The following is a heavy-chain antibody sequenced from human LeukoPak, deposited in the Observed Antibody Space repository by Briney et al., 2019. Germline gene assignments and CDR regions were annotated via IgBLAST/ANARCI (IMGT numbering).Heavy chain of an antibody. CDR1: GFTFSSYS. Sequence: GGSLRLSCAASGFTFSSYSMNWVRQAPGKGLEWVSSISRSSSYIYYADSVKGRFTISRDNAKNSLYLQMNSLRAEDTAVYYCARVSRFLEWLPSRYYYYMDVWGKGTTVTVSS. CDR3: ARVSRFLEWLPSRYYYYMDV. D-gene: IGHD3-3*01. CDR2: ISRSSSYI. V-gene: IGHV3-21*01. J-gene: IGHJ6*03.